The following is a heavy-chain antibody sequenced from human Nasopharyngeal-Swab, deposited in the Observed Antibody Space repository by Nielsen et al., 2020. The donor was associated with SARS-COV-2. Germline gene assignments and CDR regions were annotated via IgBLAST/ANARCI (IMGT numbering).Heavy chain of an antibody. J-gene: IGHJ4*02. D-gene: IGHD3-10*01. V-gene: IGHV3-7*03. CDR1: GFTFSSYW. CDR3: ARDGILLWFGEERLDY. Sequence: GGSLRLSCAASGFTFSSYWMSWARQAPGKGLEWVANIKQDGSEKYYVDSVKGRFTISRDNAKNSLYLQMNSLRAEDTAVYYCARDGILLWFGEERLDYWGQGTLVTVSS. CDR2: IKQDGSEK.